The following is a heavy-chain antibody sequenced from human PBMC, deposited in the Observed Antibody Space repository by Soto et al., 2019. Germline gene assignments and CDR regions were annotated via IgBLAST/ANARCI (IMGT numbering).Heavy chain of an antibody. CDR2: VYHSGST. J-gene: IGHJ6*02. V-gene: IGHV4-38-2*02. D-gene: IGHD3-3*01. CDR3: ARDFGVVISSWSGGMDV. Sequence: SETLSLTCDVTGYSISSGYYWGWIRQPPGKGLEWIGSVYHSGSTYYNPSLKSRVTISVDTSKNQFSLKLSSVTAADTAMYYCARDFGVVISSWSGGMDVWGQGTTVTVYS. CDR1: GYSISSGYY.